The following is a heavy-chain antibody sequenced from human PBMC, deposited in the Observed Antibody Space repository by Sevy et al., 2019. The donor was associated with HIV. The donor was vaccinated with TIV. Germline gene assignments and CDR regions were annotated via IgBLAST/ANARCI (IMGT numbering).Heavy chain of an antibody. D-gene: IGHD3-9*01. Sequence: GESLKISCAASGFTFDDYTMHWVRQAPGKGLEWDSLISWDGGSTYYADSVKGRFTISRDNSKNSLYLQMNSLRTEDTPLYYCAKADWATFDAFDIWGQGTMVTVSS. CDR2: ISWDGGST. V-gene: IGHV3-43*01. J-gene: IGHJ3*02. CDR1: GFTFDDYT. CDR3: AKADWATFDAFDI.